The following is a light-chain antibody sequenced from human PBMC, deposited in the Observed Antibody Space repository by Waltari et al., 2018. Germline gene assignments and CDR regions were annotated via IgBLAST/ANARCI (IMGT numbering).Light chain of an antibody. Sequence: SYVLTQPPSVSVAPGKTASITCGGNNIGSKSVHWYQRKAGQAPELVIFYNDDRPSGIPVRFSGSNSGNTATLTISRVEAGDEADYYCQVWDSSSDHVVFGGGTKLTVL. V-gene: IGLV3-21*04. J-gene: IGLJ2*01. CDR2: YND. CDR1: NIGSKS. CDR3: QVWDSSSDHVV.